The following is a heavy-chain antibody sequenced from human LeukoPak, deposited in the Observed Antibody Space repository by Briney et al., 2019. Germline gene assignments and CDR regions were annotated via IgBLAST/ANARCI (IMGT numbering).Heavy chain of an antibody. CDR3: ARGSEVVPAAIIGAD. J-gene: IGHJ4*02. D-gene: IGHD2-2*01. CDR1: GFTVSSNY. Sequence: GGSLRLSCAASGFTVSSNYMSWVRQAPGKGLEWVSVIYSGGSTYCADSVKGRFTISRDNSKNTLYLQMNSLRAEDTAVYYCARGSEVVPAAIIGADWGQGTLVTVSS. V-gene: IGHV3-53*01. CDR2: IYSGGST.